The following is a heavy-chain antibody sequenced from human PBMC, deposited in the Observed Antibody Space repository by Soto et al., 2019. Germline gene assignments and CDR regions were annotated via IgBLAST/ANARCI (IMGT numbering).Heavy chain of an antibody. CDR3: ARKSLSNFNWFDP. CDR1: GYTFTNYG. CDR2: INADYGNT. Sequence: GASVKVSCKASGYTFTNYGITWVLQAPGQGLEWMGWINADYGNTNYEQKFQGRVTMTTDTSTNTAYMELRSLRSDDTAVYYCARKSLSNFNWFDPWGQGTLVTVSS. J-gene: IGHJ5*02. V-gene: IGHV1-18*04. D-gene: IGHD4-4*01.